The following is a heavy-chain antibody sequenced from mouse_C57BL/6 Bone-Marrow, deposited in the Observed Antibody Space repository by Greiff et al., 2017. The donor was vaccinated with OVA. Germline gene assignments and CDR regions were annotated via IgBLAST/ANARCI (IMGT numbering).Heavy chain of an antibody. CDR1: GYTFTSYW. D-gene: IGHD1-1*01. Sequence: QVQLQQPGAELVRPGTSVKLSCKASGYTFTSYWMHWVKQRPGQGLEWIGVIDPSDSYTNYNQKFKGKATLTVDTSSSTAYMQLSSLTSEDSAVYYCARNYGNAMDYWGQGTSVTVSS. CDR2: IDPSDSYT. CDR3: ARNYGNAMDY. J-gene: IGHJ4*01. V-gene: IGHV1-59*01.